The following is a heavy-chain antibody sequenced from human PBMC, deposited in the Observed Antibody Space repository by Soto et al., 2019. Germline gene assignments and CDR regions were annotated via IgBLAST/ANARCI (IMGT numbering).Heavy chain of an antibody. CDR2: INSDGSSR. J-gene: IGHJ6*02. CDR3: ARGVAGAGGSYGMDV. CDR1: GFTFSSDW. V-gene: IGHV3-74*01. Sequence: EVQLVESGGGVVQPGGSLRLSCVASGFTFSSDWMHWVRQAPGKGLVWVSRINSDGSSRSSGDSVKGRFTISRDNAKNTLYLQMNSLRDEDTAVYYCARGVAGAGGSYGMDVWGQGTTVTVSS. D-gene: IGHD6-13*01.